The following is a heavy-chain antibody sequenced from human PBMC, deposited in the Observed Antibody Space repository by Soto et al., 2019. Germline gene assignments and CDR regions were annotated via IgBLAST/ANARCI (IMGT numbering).Heavy chain of an antibody. CDR1: GYTFTSYA. V-gene: IGHV1-3*01. CDR2: INAGNGNT. J-gene: IGHJ6*02. Sequence: VASVKVSCKASGYTFTSYAMHWVRQAPGQRLEWMGWINAGNGNTKYSQKFQGRVTITRDTSASTAYMELSSLRSEDTAVYYCARDLELVGANGMDVWGQGTTVTVSS. CDR3: ARDLELVGANGMDV. D-gene: IGHD1-26*01.